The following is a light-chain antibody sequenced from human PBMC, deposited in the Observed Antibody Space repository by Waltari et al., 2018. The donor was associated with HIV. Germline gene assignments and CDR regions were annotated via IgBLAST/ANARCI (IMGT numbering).Light chain of an antibody. V-gene: IGLV1-44*01. CDR2: TND. CDR1: SSNIGSRS. Sequence: QSVMTQPPSASGNPGQRVTIACPGPSSNIGSRSVTRYQHFPGTATQLLILTNDQRPSGVPDRFSAAKSGTSASLSISGLHSGDEGVYYCSAWDVSLNGVVFGGGTKLTVL. J-gene: IGLJ2*01. CDR3: SAWDVSLNGVV.